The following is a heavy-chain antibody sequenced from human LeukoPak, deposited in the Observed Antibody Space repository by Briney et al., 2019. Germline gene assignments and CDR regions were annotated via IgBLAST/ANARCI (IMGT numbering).Heavy chain of an antibody. D-gene: IGHD3-22*01. CDR2: IIHIFGTA. V-gene: IGHV1-69*05. CDR3: AREDSMIVVAGFDY. Sequence: SVKVSCKASGGTFSSYAISWVRQAPGQGLEWMGRIIHIFGTANYAQKFQGRVTITTDESTSTAYMELSSLRSEDTAVYYCAREDSMIVVAGFDYWGQGTLVTVSS. J-gene: IGHJ4*02. CDR1: GGTFSSYA.